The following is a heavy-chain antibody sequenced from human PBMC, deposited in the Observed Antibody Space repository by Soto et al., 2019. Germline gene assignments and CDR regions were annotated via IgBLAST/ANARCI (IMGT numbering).Heavy chain of an antibody. CDR3: ARGDGCSGGSCYSINGAFDI. V-gene: IGHV1-8*02. CDR2: MNPNSGNT. CDR1: GYTFTSYG. Sequence: ASVKVSCKASGYTFTSYGITWVRQAPGQGHEWKGWMNPNSGNTGYAQKFQGRVTMTRNTSISTAYMELSSLRSEDTAVYYCARGDGCSGGSCYSINGAFDIWGQGTMVTVSS. D-gene: IGHD2-15*01. J-gene: IGHJ3*02.